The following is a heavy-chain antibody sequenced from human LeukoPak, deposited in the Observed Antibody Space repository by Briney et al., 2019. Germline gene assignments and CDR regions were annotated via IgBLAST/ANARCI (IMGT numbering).Heavy chain of an antibody. D-gene: IGHD6-19*01. Sequence: SETLSLTCTVSGGSISSSSYYWGWIRQPPGKGLEWIGSIYYSGSTYYNPSLKSRVTISVDTSKNQFSLKLSSVTAADTAVYYCARYTTIAVASHFDYWGQGTLVTVSS. V-gene: IGHV4-39*01. CDR1: GGSISSSSYY. CDR3: ARYTTIAVASHFDY. CDR2: IYYSGST. J-gene: IGHJ4*02.